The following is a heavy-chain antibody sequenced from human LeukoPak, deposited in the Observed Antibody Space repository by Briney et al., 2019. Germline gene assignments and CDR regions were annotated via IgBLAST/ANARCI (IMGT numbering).Heavy chain of an antibody. D-gene: IGHD3-22*01. J-gene: IGHJ4*02. CDR2: INGDGTIT. CDR1: EFTFDKYW. Sequence: GGSLRLSCAASEFTFDKYWMHWVRQAPGRGLVWVSRINGDGTITSYADSVKGAFIISRDNAKNTLYLQVSSLRAEDTAVYYCATGNYYDSRGYYTFGHWGQGTLVTVSS. CDR3: ATGNYYDSRGYYTFGH. V-gene: IGHV3-74*01.